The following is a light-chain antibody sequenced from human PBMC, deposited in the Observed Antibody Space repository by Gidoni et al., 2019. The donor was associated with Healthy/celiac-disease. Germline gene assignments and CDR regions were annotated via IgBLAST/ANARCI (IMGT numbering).Light chain of an antibody. Sequence: EIVMTQSPATLSVSPGERATLSCRASQSVSSNLAWYQPKPGQAPRLLIYGASTRATGIPARFSGSGSGTEFTLTISSLQSEDFAVYYCQQYNNWLPITFGQGTRLEIK. CDR2: GAS. V-gene: IGKV3-15*01. CDR1: QSVSSN. J-gene: IGKJ5*01. CDR3: QQYNNWLPIT.